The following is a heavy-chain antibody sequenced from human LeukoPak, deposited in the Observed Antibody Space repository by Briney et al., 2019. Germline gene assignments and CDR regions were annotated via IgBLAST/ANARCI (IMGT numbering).Heavy chain of an antibody. CDR1: GGSISSSSYY. J-gene: IGHJ1*01. CDR2: IYYSGST. Sequence: PSETLSLTCTVSGGSISSSSYYWGWIRQPPGKGLEWIGSIYYSGSTYYNPSLKSRVTMSVDTSKNQFSLKLSSVTAADTAVYYCARRSGYSYFQHWGQGTLVTVSS. CDR3: ARRSGYSYFQH. D-gene: IGHD3-3*01. V-gene: IGHV4-39*01.